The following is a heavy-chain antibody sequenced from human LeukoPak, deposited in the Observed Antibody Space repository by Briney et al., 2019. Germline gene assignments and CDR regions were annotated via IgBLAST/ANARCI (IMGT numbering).Heavy chain of an antibody. CDR2: ISAYSGNT. J-gene: IGHJ4*02. Sequence: ASVKVSCKASGYTFTSFGISWVRQAPGQGLEWLAWISAYSGNTNYAQKLQGRVTMTTDTSTSAAYMELRSLRSDDTALYYCATDCGTSCYTPLDYWGQGTLVTVSS. V-gene: IGHV1-18*01. CDR1: GYTFTSFG. D-gene: IGHD2-2*02. CDR3: ATDCGTSCYTPLDY.